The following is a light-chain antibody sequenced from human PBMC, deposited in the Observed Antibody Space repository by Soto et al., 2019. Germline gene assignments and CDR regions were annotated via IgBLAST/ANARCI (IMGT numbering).Light chain of an antibody. J-gene: IGKJ1*01. V-gene: IGKV3-20*01. CDR3: QQYGSSPPGT. CDR1: QSISSSY. Sequence: DIVLTQSPGTLSLSPGERATLSCRASQSISSSYLAWYQQKPGQAPRLLIHGVSTRATGIPERFSGSGSGTDFSLTIGRLEPEDFAVYYCQQYGSSPPGTFGQGTKVDIK. CDR2: GVS.